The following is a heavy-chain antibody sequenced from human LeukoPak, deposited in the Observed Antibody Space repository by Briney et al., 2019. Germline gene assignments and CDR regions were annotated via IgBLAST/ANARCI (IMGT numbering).Heavy chain of an antibody. V-gene: IGHV1-8*03. J-gene: IGHJ5*02. CDR3: ARVGSSSWYWFDP. CDR1: GYTFTSYD. CDR2: MNPNSGNT. D-gene: IGHD6-13*01. Sequence: GASVKVSCKASGYTFTSYDINWVRQATGQGLEWMGWMNPNSGNTGYAQKFQGRVTITRNTSISTAYMELSSLRSEDTAVYYCARVGSSSWYWFDPWGQGTLVTVSS.